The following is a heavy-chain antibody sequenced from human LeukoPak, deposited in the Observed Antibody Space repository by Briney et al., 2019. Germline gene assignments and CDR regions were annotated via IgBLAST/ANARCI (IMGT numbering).Heavy chain of an antibody. Sequence: PSETLSLTCTVSGGSISSYYWSWIRQPPGKGLEWIGYIYYSGSTNYNPSLKSRVTISVDTSKNQFSLKLSSVTAADTAVYYCARGGFLSAYFDYWGQGTLVTVSS. J-gene: IGHJ4*02. CDR1: GGSISSYY. CDR3: ARGGFLSAYFDY. CDR2: IYYSGST. V-gene: IGHV4-59*01. D-gene: IGHD2/OR15-2a*01.